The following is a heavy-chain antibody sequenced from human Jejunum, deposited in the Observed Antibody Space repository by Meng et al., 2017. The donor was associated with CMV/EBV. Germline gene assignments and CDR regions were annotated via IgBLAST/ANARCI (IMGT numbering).Heavy chain of an antibody. CDR2: VSWNGSRT. CDR1: SNRD. Sequence: SNRDMNWVSQAPGKGLEWVSGVSWNGSRTHYADSVKGRFIISRDNSRNFLYQQMNSLRPEDMAVYYCVRKSSITMVRGYRDWFDPWGQGTRVTVSS. D-gene: IGHD3-10*01. J-gene: IGHJ5*02. CDR3: VRKSSITMVRGYRDWFDP. V-gene: IGHV3-19*01.